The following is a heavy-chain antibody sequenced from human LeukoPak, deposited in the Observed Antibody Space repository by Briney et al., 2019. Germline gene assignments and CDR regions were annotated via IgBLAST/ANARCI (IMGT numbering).Heavy chain of an antibody. J-gene: IGHJ6*02. CDR1: GGSFSGYY. Sequence: PSETLSLTCAVYGGSFSGYYWSWIRQPPGKGLEWIGEINHSGSTNYNPSLKSRVTISVDRSKNQFSLKLSSVTAADTAVYYCAREVRSDYYDSSGYYFGNYGMDVWGQGTTVTVSS. V-gene: IGHV4-34*01. CDR2: INHSGST. D-gene: IGHD3-22*01. CDR3: AREVRSDYYDSSGYYFGNYGMDV.